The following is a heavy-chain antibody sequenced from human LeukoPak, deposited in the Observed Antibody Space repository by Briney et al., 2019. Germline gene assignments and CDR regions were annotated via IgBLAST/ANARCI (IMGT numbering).Heavy chain of an antibody. CDR2: ISGSGGNT. CDR3: AKPVGATSVAY. D-gene: IGHD1-26*01. V-gene: IGHV3-23*01. J-gene: IGHJ4*02. Sequence: GGSLRLSCAASGFIFSSYAMNWVRQAPGKGLEWVSAISGSGGNTYYADSVKGRFTISRDNSKNTLYLQMNSLRAEDTAIYYCAKPVGATSVAYWGQGTLVTVSS. CDR1: GFIFSSYA.